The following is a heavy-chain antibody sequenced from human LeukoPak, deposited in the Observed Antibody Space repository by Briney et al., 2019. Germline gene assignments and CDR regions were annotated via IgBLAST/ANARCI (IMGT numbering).Heavy chain of an antibody. CDR1: GYNFTGNY. J-gene: IGHJ4*02. CDR3: ARSLVN. V-gene: IGHV1-2*02. CDR2: INSNSGAT. Sequence: ASVKVSCKASGYNFTGNYMHWVRQAPGQGLEWMGWINSNSGATKYAQKFQGRITMTRDTSIRTGYMEVRSLISDDTAIYYCARSLVNWGRGTLVTVSS. D-gene: IGHD6-6*01.